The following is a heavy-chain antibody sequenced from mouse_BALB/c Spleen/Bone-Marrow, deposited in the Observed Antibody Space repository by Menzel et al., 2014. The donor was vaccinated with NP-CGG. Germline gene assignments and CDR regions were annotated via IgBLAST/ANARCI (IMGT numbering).Heavy chain of an antibody. J-gene: IGHJ2*01. CDR1: GYSITCGYG. V-gene: IGHV3-1*02. D-gene: IGHD1-1*01. CDR3: TRETTVVADFDY. CDR2: IHYSGYT. Sequence: EVQLQQSGPDLVKPSQSLPLTCTVTGYSITCGYGWHWIRQFPGNKLQWMGYIHYSGYTDYNPSLKSRISITRDTSKNQFFLQLNSVTTEDTGTYYCTRETTVVADFDYWGQGTTLAVSS.